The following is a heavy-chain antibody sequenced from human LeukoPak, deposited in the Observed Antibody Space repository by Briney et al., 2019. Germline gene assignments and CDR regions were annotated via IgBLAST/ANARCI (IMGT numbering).Heavy chain of an antibody. CDR2: IIPIFGTA. V-gene: IGHV1-69*05. J-gene: IGHJ3*02. D-gene: IGHD3-10*01. Sequence: SVKVSCKASGGTFSSYAISWVRQAPGQGLEWMGGIIPIFGTANYAQKFQGRVTITTDESTSTAYMELSSLRSEDTAVYYCATVFSVRGVHLGAFDIWXXXTMVTVSS. CDR3: ATVFSVRGVHLGAFDI. CDR1: GGTFSSYA.